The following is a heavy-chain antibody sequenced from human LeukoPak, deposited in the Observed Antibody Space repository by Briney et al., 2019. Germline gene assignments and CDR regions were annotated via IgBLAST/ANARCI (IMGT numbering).Heavy chain of an antibody. D-gene: IGHD3-3*01. CDR1: GYTFTSYA. CDR3: ASVPLTYYDFWSANIANYYFDY. V-gene: IGHV7-4-1*02. CDR2: INTNTGKP. J-gene: IGHJ4*02. Sequence: ASVKVSCKASGYTFTSYAMNWVRQAPGQGLEWMGWINTNTGKPTYAQGFTGRVVFSLDTYISKAYMQISRLKAEDTAVYYCASVPLTYYDFWSANIANYYFDYWGQGTLVTVSS.